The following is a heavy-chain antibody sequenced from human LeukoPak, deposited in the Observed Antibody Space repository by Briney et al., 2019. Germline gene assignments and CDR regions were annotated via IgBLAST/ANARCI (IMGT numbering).Heavy chain of an antibody. CDR1: GYTFSSDF. J-gene: IGHJ4*02. CDR3: ARPFYDSSAHYVWYFDY. D-gene: IGHD3-22*01. CDR2: INPSGVST. Sequence: ALVKDSCKASGYTFSSDFMHWVRQAPGQRLEWMGVINPSGVSTSYAQKFQGRVTMTRGTSTSTVYMKLSSLRSEDTAVYYFARPFYDSSAHYVWYFDYWGQGTLVTVSS. V-gene: IGHV1-46*03.